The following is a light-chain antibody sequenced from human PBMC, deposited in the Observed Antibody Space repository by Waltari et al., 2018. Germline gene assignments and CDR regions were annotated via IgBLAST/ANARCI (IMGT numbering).Light chain of an antibody. Sequence: QSALTQPASVSGSPGQAITIPCTGTSSDVGVYHYVSWYQQHPGQAPKLMIYEVSNRPSGVSNRFSGSKSGNTASLTISGLQTEDEADYYCSSYTSSSTLVFGGGTKLTVL. CDR1: SSDVGVYHY. J-gene: IGLJ2*01. V-gene: IGLV2-14*01. CDR2: EVS. CDR3: SSYTSSSTLV.